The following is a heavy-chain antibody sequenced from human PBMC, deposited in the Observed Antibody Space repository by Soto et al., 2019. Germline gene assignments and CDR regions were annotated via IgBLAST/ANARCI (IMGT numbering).Heavy chain of an antibody. Sequence: GGSLRLSCAASGFTFSSYGMHWVRQAPGKGLEWVAVIWYDGSNKYYADSVKGRFTISRDNSKNTLYLQMNSLRAEDTAVYYCARDRVPTVADAFDIWGQGTMVTVSS. CDR3: ARDRVPTVADAFDI. CDR1: GFTFSSYG. D-gene: IGHD4-17*01. CDR2: IWYDGSNK. J-gene: IGHJ3*02. V-gene: IGHV3-33*01.